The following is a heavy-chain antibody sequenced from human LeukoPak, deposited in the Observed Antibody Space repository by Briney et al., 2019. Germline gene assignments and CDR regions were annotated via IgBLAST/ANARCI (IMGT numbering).Heavy chain of an antibody. CDR1: EFNVSRNY. V-gene: IGHV3-66*02. D-gene: IGHD6-13*01. Sequence: GGSLRLSCVASEFNVSRNYMSWVRQAPGKGLEWVSVLYIAGNTYYADSARGRFTVSRDTSKNTFYLQMNSLRDGDTAVYYCASGWYSSSWFLGVFHIWGQGTMVSVSS. CDR2: LYIAGNT. J-gene: IGHJ3*02. CDR3: ASGWYSSSWFLGVFHI.